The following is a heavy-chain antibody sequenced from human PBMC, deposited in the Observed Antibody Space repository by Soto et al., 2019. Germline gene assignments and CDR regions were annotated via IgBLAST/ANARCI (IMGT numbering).Heavy chain of an antibody. CDR3: TTGGYYPDY. V-gene: IGHV3-15*07. CDR1: GFIFGNAW. Sequence: GGSLRLSCAGSGFIFGNAWLNWVRQAPGKGLEWVGRIKSKSDGETIDYAAPVKGRFTISRDDSQTTLYLQMNTLKVEDTAVYYCTTGGYYPDYWGQGTLVTVSS. J-gene: IGHJ4*02. CDR2: IKSKSDGETI. D-gene: IGHD3-22*01.